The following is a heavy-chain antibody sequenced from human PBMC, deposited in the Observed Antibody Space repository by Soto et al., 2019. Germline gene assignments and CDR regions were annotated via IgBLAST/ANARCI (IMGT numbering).Heavy chain of an antibody. CDR2: INHSGST. D-gene: IGHD2-8*01. CDR1: GGSFSGYY. V-gene: IGHV4-34*01. Sequence: QVQLQQWGAGLLKPSETLSLTCAVYGGSFSGYYWSWIRQPPGKGLEWIGEINHSGSTNDNPSLKGRVTISVDTSTNQFSLKLSSVTAADTAVYYCAGGGYAIGYYYYYGMDVWGQGTTVTVSS. J-gene: IGHJ6*02. CDR3: AGGGYAIGYYYYYGMDV.